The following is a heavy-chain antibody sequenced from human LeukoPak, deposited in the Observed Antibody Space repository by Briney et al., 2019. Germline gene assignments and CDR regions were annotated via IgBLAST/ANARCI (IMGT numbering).Heavy chain of an antibody. V-gene: IGHV1-2*02. CDR1: GYTFTGYY. CDR3: ARDEFVVVPRTPGY. D-gene: IGHD2-15*01. CDR2: INPNSGGT. Sequence: GASVKVSCKASGYTFTGYYIHWVRQAPGQGLEWMGWINPNSGGTNYAQKFQGRVTMTRDTSISTAYMELSRLRSDDTAVYYCARDEFVVVPRTPGYWGQGTLVTVSS. J-gene: IGHJ4*02.